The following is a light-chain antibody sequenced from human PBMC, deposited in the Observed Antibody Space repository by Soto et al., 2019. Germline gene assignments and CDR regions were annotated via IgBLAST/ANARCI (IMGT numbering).Light chain of an antibody. CDR1: QSFSSN. CDR3: QQRTDWPPWT. V-gene: IGKV3-11*01. Sequence: ELVMTQSPATLSVSPGERATLSCRASQSFSSNVAWYQHKPGQAPRLLIYDASKRATGIPARFSGSGSGTDFTLSISSLEPEDFAVYYCQQRTDWPPWTFGQGTKVDIK. J-gene: IGKJ1*01. CDR2: DAS.